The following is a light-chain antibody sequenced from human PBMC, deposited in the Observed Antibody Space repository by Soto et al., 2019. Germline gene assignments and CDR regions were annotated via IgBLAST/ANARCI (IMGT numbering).Light chain of an antibody. CDR1: SSDVGGYNY. Sequence: QSVLTQPASVSGSPGQSITISCTGTSSDVGGYNYVSWYQHHPGKAPNLIIYDVTNRPSGVSNPSSGSKSGNTASLAISGLQPVHGADYYCSSYTTSNTRQIVFGTGTKLTVL. J-gene: IGLJ1*01. CDR2: DVT. CDR3: SSYTTSNTRQIV. V-gene: IGLV2-14*03.